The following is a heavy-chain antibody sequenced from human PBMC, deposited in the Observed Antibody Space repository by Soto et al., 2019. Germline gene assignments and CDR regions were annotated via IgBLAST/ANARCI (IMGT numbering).Heavy chain of an antibody. CDR3: ASHRQYQLPGGAALDY. Sequence: SLRLSCAASGFAFSNYGMHWVRQAPGKGLEWVAVIYFDASNKYYADSVKGRFTISRDNSKNTLYLQMNSLRAEDTAIYYCASHRQYQLPGGAALDYWGQGTLVTVSS. D-gene: IGHD2-2*01. CDR2: IYFDASNK. V-gene: IGHV3-33*01. CDR1: GFAFSNYG. J-gene: IGHJ4*02.